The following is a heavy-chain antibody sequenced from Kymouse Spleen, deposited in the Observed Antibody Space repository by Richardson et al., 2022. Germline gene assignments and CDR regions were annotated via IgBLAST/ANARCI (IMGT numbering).Heavy chain of an antibody. CDR1: GGSFSGYY. D-gene: IGHD4-17*01,IGHD4-23*01. CDR2: INHSGST. V-gene: IGHV4-34*01. Sequence: QVQLQQWGAGLLKPSETLSLTCAVYGGSFSGYYWSWIRQPPGKGLEWIGEINHSGSTNYNPSLKSRVTISVDTSKNQFSLKLSSVTAADTAVYYCARGGGDYGFDYWGQGTLVTVSS. J-gene: IGHJ4*02. CDR3: ARGGGDYGFDY.